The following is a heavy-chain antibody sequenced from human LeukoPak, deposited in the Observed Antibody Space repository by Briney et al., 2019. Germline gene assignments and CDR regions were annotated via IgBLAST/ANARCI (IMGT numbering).Heavy chain of an antibody. V-gene: IGHV4-38-2*01. D-gene: IGHD5-24*01. CDR1: GYSISSGYY. CDR3: ATWNNGYNFNY. CDR2: IYHRGSS. J-gene: IGHJ4*02. Sequence: SETLPLTCDVSGYSISSGYYWGWLRQPPGKELEWIGSIYHRGSSYYNPSLRSRVTISMDRSKNQFSLQLKSLTAADTAVYYCATWNNGYNFNYWGQGTLVTVSS.